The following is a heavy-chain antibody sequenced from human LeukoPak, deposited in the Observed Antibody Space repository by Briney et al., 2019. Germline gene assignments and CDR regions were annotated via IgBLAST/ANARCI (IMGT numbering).Heavy chain of an antibody. D-gene: IGHD3-16*01. J-gene: IGHJ4*02. V-gene: IGHV7-4-1*02. CDR2: INTNTGNP. Sequence: PGGSLRLSCAASGFTFTSYAMNWVRQAPGQGLEWMGWINTNTGNPTYAQGFTGRFVFSLDTSVSTAYLQISSLKAEDTAVYYCARERGDPGDYWGQGTLVTVSS. CDR1: GFTFTSYA. CDR3: ARERGDPGDY.